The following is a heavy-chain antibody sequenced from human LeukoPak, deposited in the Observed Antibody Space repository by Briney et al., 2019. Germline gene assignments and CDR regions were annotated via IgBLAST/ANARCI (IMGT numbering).Heavy chain of an antibody. CDR3: ARELLRSESFDY. V-gene: IGHV4-31*03. J-gene: IGHJ4*02. CDR2: IYYSGST. Sequence: SETLSLTCTVSGGSISSGGYYWSWIRQHPVKGLEWIGYIYYSGSTYYNPSLKSRVTISVDTSKNQFSLKLSSVTAADTAVYYCARELLRSESFDYWGQGTLVTVSS. D-gene: IGHD2-15*01. CDR1: GGSISSGGYY.